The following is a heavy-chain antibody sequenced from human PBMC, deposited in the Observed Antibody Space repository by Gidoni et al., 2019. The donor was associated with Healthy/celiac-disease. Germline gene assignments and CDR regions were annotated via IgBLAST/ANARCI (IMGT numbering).Heavy chain of an antibody. J-gene: IGHJ6*02. D-gene: IGHD1-26*01. CDR1: GFTVSSNY. V-gene: IGHV3-53*01. CDR3: ARAGSYFPYYYYYGMDV. Sequence: EVQRVESGGGLIQPGGSLRRSCAASGFTVSSNYMSWVRQAPGKGLEWVSVIYSGGSTYYADSVKGRFTISRDNSKNTLYLQMNSLRAEDTAVYYCARAGSYFPYYYYYGMDVWGQGTTVTVSS. CDR2: IYSGGST.